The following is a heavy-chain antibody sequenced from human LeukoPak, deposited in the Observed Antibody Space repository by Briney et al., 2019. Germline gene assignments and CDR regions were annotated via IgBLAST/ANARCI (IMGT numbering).Heavy chain of an antibody. CDR1: GFTFSSYG. Sequence: GGSLRPSCAASGFTFSSYGMHWVRQAPGKGLEWVAVISYDGSNKYYADSVKGRFTISRDNSKNTLYLQMNSLRAEDTAVYYCAKSNRGGPYYYGMDVWGQGTTVTVSS. CDR3: AKSNRGGPYYYGMDV. V-gene: IGHV3-30*18. CDR2: ISYDGSNK. J-gene: IGHJ6*02. D-gene: IGHD3-10*01.